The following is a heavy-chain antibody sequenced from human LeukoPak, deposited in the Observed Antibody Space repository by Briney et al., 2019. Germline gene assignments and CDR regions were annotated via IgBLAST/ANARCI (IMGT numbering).Heavy chain of an antibody. J-gene: IGHJ3*02. CDR1: GGTFSSYA. CDR2: IIPIFGTA. D-gene: IGHD6-19*01. V-gene: IGHV1-69*06. CDR3: ARASSGWYDAFDI. Sequence: SVKVSCKASGGTFSSYAISWVRQAPGQGLEWMGGIIPIFGTANYAQKFQGRVTITADKSTSTAYMELSSLRSEDTAVYYCARASSGWYDAFDIWGQGTMVTVSS.